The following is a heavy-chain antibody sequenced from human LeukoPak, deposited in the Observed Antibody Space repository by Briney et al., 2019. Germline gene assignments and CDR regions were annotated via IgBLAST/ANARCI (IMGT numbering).Heavy chain of an antibody. CDR2: IYTSGST. D-gene: IGHD1-26*01. CDR3: ARETVVGATKYYFDY. CDR1: GGSISSGSYY. J-gene: IGHJ4*02. Sequence: PSETLSLTCTVSGGSISSGSYYWSWIRQPAGKGLEWIGRIYTSGSTNHNPSLKSRVTISVDTSKNQFSLKLSSVTAADTAVYYCARETVVGATKYYFDYWGQGTLVTVSS. V-gene: IGHV4-61*02.